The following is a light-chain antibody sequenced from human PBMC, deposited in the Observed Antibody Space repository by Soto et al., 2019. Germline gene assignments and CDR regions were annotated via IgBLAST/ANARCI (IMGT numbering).Light chain of an antibody. Sequence: EIVLTQSPGTLSLSPGERATLSCRASQSVSSSYLAWYQQKPGQAPRLLIYGASSRATGIPDRFSGSGSGTEFTLTISRLEPEDFAVYYCQQYGSSPGTLGQGTKLEIK. J-gene: IGKJ2*02. CDR3: QQYGSSPGT. V-gene: IGKV3-20*01. CDR1: QSVSSSY. CDR2: GAS.